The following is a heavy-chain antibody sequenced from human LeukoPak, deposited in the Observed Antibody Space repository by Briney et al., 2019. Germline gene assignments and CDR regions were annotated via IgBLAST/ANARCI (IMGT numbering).Heavy chain of an antibody. CDR2: IYYSGST. CDR3: ATFEQHTIDY. J-gene: IGHJ4*02. Sequence: PSETLSLTCTVSGGSISSSSYYWGWIRQPPGKGLEWIGSIYYSGSTYYNPSLKSRVTISVDTSKNQFSLKLSSVTAADTAVYYCATFEQHTIDYWGQGTLVTVSS. V-gene: IGHV4-39*01. D-gene: IGHD3-16*01. CDR1: GGSISSSSYY.